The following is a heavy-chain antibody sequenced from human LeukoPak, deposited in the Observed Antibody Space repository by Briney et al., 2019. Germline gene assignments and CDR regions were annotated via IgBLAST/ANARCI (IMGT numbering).Heavy chain of an antibody. Sequence: SETLSLTCTVSGGSISNYYWSWIRQPPGKGLEWIGYIYYSGSTNYNPSLKSRVTISVDTSKNQFSLKLSSVTAADTAVYYCARGAYGDYFYWGQGTLVTVSS. CDR3: ARGAYGDYFY. V-gene: IGHV4-59*08. CDR1: GGSISNYY. CDR2: IYYSGST. D-gene: IGHD4-17*01. J-gene: IGHJ4*02.